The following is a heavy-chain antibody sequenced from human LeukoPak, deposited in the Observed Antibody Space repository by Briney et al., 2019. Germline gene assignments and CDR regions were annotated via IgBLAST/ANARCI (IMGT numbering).Heavy chain of an antibody. V-gene: IGHV3-30*18. CDR2: TSYDGSNK. Sequence: GGSLRLSCAASGFTFSTSAMHWVRQAPGKGLEWVAVTSYDGSNKYYVDSVKGRFTISRDNSKNTVYLQMNSLRTEDTAVYYCAKLGCSGGSCYSGGDSWGQGTLVTVSS. CDR1: GFTFSTSA. J-gene: IGHJ4*02. CDR3: AKLGCSGGSCYSGGDS. D-gene: IGHD2-15*01.